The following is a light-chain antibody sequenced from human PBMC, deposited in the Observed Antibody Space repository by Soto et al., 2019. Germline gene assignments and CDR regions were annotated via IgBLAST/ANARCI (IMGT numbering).Light chain of an antibody. CDR1: QSIASW. CDR3: QQYNIYST. Sequence: DIQMTQSPSTLSASVGDRVTITCRASQSIASWLAWYQQKPGKAPKLLIYDASSLESGVPSRFSGSGSGTEFTLTITNLQPDDFATYYCQQYNIYSTFGQGTKVEIK. CDR2: DAS. J-gene: IGKJ1*01. V-gene: IGKV1-5*01.